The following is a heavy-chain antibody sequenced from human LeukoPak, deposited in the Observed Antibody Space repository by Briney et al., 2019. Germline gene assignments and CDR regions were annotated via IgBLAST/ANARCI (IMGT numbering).Heavy chain of an antibody. Sequence: ASVKVSCEASGYTFTSYDINWVRQATGQGLEWMGWMNPNSGNTGYAQKFQGRVTMTRNTSISTAYMELSSLRSEDTAVYYCARGGYSYGRRGFDYWGQGTLVTVSS. V-gene: IGHV1-8*01. CDR2: MNPNSGNT. J-gene: IGHJ4*02. D-gene: IGHD5-18*01. CDR3: ARGGYSYGRRGFDY. CDR1: GYTFTSYD.